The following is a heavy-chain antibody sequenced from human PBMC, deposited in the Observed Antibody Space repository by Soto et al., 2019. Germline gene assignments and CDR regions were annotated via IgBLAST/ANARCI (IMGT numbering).Heavy chain of an antibody. D-gene: IGHD3-9*01. CDR2: LYYSGST. Sequence: SETLSLTCTVSGGSITNSNYYWGWIRQPPGQGLEWIGSLYYSGSTYYNPSLKSRVTVSVDTSKDQFSLKLRSVTAADTAVYYCARHPMVRDFDWLLYYDSWGQGTLVTVSS. J-gene: IGHJ4*02. CDR1: GGSITNSNYY. V-gene: IGHV4-39*01. CDR3: ARHPMVRDFDWLLYYDS.